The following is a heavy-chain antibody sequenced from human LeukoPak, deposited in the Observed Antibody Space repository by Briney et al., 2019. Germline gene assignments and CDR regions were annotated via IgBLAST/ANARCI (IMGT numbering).Heavy chain of an antibody. V-gene: IGHV3-23*01. D-gene: IGHD2-2*02. J-gene: IGHJ6*02. CDR2: ISGSGGST. CDR1: GFTFSSYA. CDR3: WAWYQLLYRVGMDV. Sequence: GGSLRLSCAASGFTFSSYAMSWVRQAPGKGLEWVSAISGSGGSTYYADSVKGRFTISRDNSKNTLYLQMNSLRAEDTAVYYCWAWYQLLYRVGMDVWGQGTTVTLSS.